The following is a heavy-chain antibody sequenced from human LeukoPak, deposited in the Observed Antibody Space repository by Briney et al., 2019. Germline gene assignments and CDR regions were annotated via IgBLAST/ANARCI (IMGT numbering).Heavy chain of an antibody. J-gene: IGHJ4*02. CDR2: ISWNSGSI. Sequence: GGSLRLSCAASGFTFDDYAMHWVRQAPGKGLEWVSGISWNSGSIGYADSVKGRFTISRDNAKNSLYLQMNSLRAEDTALYYCARDARNWNDDYYFDYWGQGTLVTVSS. CDR1: GFTFDDYA. D-gene: IGHD1-1*01. CDR3: ARDARNWNDDYYFDY. V-gene: IGHV3-9*01.